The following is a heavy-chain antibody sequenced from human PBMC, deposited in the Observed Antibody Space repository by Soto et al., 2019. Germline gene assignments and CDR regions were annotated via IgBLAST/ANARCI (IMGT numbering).Heavy chain of an antibody. CDR1: GFTFSSYS. CDR2: ISSSSSTI. V-gene: IGHV3-48*02. J-gene: IGHJ6*02. Sequence: EVQLVESGGGLVQPGGSLRLSCAASGFTFSSYSMNWVRQAPGKGLEWVSYISSSSSTIYYADSVKGRFTISRDNAKNSLYLQISSLRDEDTAVYYCARPEYSSSSYGMDVWGQETTVTVSS. CDR3: ARPEYSSSSYGMDV. D-gene: IGHD6-6*01.